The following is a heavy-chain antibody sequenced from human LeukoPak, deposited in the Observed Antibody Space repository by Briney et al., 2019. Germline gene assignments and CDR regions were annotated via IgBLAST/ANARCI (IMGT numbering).Heavy chain of an antibody. D-gene: IGHD1-1*01. Sequence: ASVKVSCKASGYTFTDYYMHWVQQAPGKGLEWMGLVDPEDGETIYAEKFQGRVTITADTSTDTAYMELSSLRSEDTAVYYCATIPYLDLVRYWGQGTLVTVSS. CDR1: GYTFTDYY. V-gene: IGHV1-69-2*01. CDR2: VDPEDGET. CDR3: ATIPYLDLVRY. J-gene: IGHJ4*02.